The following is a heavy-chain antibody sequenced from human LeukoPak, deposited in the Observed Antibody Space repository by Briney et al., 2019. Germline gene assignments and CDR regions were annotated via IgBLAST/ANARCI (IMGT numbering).Heavy chain of an antibody. Sequence: GGSLRLTCAASGFTVSSNYMSWVRQAPGKGLEWVSVIYSGGSTYYADSMKGRFTISRDNSKNTLYLQMNSLRAEDTAVYYCARDPVYRVDYWGQGTLVTVSS. V-gene: IGHV3-53*01. CDR2: IYSGGST. J-gene: IGHJ4*02. D-gene: IGHD2-8*01. CDR3: ARDPVYRVDY. CDR1: GFTVSSNY.